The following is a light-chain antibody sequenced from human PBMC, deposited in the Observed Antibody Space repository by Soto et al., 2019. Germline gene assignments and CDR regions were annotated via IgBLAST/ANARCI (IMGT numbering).Light chain of an antibody. Sequence: QSVLPRPRSVSGSPGQSVTVSCTGTSSDVGGYNYVSWYQQHPGKAPKLMIYDVSKRPSGVPDRFSGSKSGNTASLTISGLQAEDEADYYCCSYAGSYVFGTGTKVTVL. V-gene: IGLV2-11*01. CDR3: CSYAGSYV. J-gene: IGLJ1*01. CDR2: DVS. CDR1: SSDVGGYNY.